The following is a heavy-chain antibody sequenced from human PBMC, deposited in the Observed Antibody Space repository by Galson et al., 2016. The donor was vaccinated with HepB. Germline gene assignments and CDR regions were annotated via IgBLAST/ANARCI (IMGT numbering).Heavy chain of an antibody. J-gene: IGHJ3*02. CDR1: GYRFSTYW. Sequence: QSGAEVKKPGESLKISCKGSGYRFSTYWIGWVRQMPGKGLEYMGIIYPVDSDTRYSPSFQGQVTISVDKSISAAYLQWSSLKASDTAMYYCARRPPGVRGPGDDAFDIWGQGTLVTVSS. CDR2: IYPVDSDT. D-gene: IGHD3-10*01. CDR3: ARRPPGVRGPGDDAFDI. V-gene: IGHV5-51*01.